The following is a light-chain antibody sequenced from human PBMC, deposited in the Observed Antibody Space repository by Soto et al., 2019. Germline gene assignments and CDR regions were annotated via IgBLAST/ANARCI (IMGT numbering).Light chain of an antibody. Sequence: IVMTQSPATLSVSAGERATLSCMASQSVSGDLAWYQQKPGQAPRLFIYGASTRATGIPARFSGSGSGTEFTLTISSLQSEDFAVYYCQQYVKWPWTFGQGTKVDIK. CDR1: QSVSGD. CDR3: QQYVKWPWT. J-gene: IGKJ1*01. V-gene: IGKV3-15*01. CDR2: GAS.